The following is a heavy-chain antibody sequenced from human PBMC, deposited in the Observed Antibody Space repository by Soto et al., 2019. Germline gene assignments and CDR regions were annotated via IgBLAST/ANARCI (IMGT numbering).Heavy chain of an antibody. CDR3: AREGSYSAYNFAHGIQLWSFDF. CDR2: IFSSGST. D-gene: IGHD5-12*01. V-gene: IGHV4-4*07. J-gene: IGHJ4*02. CDR1: GGSINTFY. Sequence: SETLSLTCTVSGGSINTFYWSCVRQPAGKGLEWIGRIFSSGSTSFNPSLESRVAMSVDTSKNHFSLNLSSVTAADMAVYYCAREGSYSAYNFAHGIQLWSFDFWGQGALVTVSS.